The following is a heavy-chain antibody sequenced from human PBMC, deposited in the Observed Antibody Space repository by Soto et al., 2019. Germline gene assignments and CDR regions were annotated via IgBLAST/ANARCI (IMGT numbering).Heavy chain of an antibody. CDR1: GGSISSSNYY. Sequence: QLQLQESGPGLVKPSETLSLTCTVSGGSISSSNYYWGWIRQPPGKGLEWIGSIYYSGSTYYNPSPKSRAPISVDTSKNQSSLKLGSVPAADTAVYYCATQEVGGSYVYTFDPWGQGTLVTVSS. CDR3: ATQEVGGSYVYTFDP. CDR2: IYYSGST. D-gene: IGHD1-26*01. J-gene: IGHJ5*02. V-gene: IGHV4-39*01.